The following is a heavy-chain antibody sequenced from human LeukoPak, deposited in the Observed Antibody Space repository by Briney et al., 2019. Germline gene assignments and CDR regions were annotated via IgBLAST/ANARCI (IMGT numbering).Heavy chain of an antibody. CDR2: IKQGGSEK. CDR1: GFTFSSYW. V-gene: IGHV3-7*01. D-gene: IGHD3/OR15-3a*01. CDR3: ARVIFGHGNYMDV. J-gene: IGHJ6*03. Sequence: GGSLRLSCAASGFTFSSYWMSWVRQAPGKGLEWVANIKQGGSEKYYVDSVKGRFTISRDNAKNSLYLQMNSLRAEDTAVYYCARVIFGHGNYMDVWGKGTTVTVSS.